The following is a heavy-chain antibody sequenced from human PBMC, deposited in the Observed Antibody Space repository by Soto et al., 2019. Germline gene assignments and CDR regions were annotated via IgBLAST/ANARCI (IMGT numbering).Heavy chain of an antibody. CDR3: ASAIVGATAYNWFGP. V-gene: IGHV1-69*06. D-gene: IGHD1-26*01. J-gene: IGHJ5*02. Sequence: ASVKVSCKASGGTFSSYGINWVRQAPGQRLQWMGAIIPIFGTANYAQKIQGRVTITADKSTSTAYMELSSLRSEDTAVYYCASAIVGATAYNWFGPWGQGTLVTVSS. CDR1: GGTFSSYG. CDR2: IIPIFGTA.